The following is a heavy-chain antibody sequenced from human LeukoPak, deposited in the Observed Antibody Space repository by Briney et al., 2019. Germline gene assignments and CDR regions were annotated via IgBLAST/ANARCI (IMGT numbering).Heavy chain of an antibody. Sequence: ASVNVSCKASGYTFTSYAMHWVRQAPGQRLEWMGWINAGNGNTKYSQKFQGRVTITRDTTASTAYMELSSLRSEDTAVYYCARDRQEQWRGDLDYWGQGTLVTVSS. CDR3: ARDRQEQWRGDLDY. CDR2: INAGNGNT. D-gene: IGHD6-19*01. J-gene: IGHJ4*02. CDR1: GYTFTSYA. V-gene: IGHV1-3*01.